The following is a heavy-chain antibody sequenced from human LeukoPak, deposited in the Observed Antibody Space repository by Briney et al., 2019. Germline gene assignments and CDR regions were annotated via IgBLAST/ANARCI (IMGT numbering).Heavy chain of an antibody. CDR3: SSNNGEWELLGAFGI. J-gene: IGHJ3*02. CDR2: INSDGTIT. Sequence: QPGGSLRLSCAASGFTFSRHWMHWVRQAPGKGLVWVSRINSDGTITSYADSAKGRFTISRDNAKNTLFLQMNSLRAEDTAVYYCSSNNGEWELLGAFGIWGQGTMVTVSS. CDR1: GFTFSRHW. D-gene: IGHD1-26*01. V-gene: IGHV3-74*01.